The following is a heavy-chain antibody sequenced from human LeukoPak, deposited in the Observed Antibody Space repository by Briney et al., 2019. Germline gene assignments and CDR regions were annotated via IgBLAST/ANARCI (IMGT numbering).Heavy chain of an antibody. CDR2: IYYDGSNK. D-gene: IGHD2/OR15-2a*01. CDR1: GFAFSSYG. CDR3: AREIGYFDY. V-gene: IGHV3-33*01. Sequence: GESLRLSCAASGFAFSSYGMHWVRQAPGKGLEWVALIYYDGSNKYYADSVKGRFTISRDNSKNTLYLQMDSLRAEDTAVYYCAREIGYFDYWGQGTLVTVSS. J-gene: IGHJ4*02.